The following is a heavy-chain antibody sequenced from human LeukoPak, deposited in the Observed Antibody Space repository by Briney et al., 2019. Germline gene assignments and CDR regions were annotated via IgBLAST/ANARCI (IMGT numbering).Heavy chain of an antibody. CDR2: NDHSGAT. D-gene: IGHD3-22*01. J-gene: IGHJ3*01. Sequence: SETLPLTCAGYGGSFSGYYWSWIRQPPGKGLEWIGENDHSGATNYNPSLRSRVTISLDTSKNQFSLTLSSITAADTAVYYCAKAPYLSSGSWGQGTMVTLSS. CDR1: GGSFSGYY. CDR3: AKAPYLSSGS. V-gene: IGHV4-34*01.